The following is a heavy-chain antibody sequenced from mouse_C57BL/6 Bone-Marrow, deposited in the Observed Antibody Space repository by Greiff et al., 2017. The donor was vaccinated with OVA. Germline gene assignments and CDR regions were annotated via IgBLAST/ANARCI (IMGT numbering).Heavy chain of an antibody. CDR1: GFTFSSYG. D-gene: IGHD2-5*01. V-gene: IGHV5-6*01. CDR3: ARRGLIVTFDY. Sequence: EVQLVESGGDLVKPGGSLKLSCAASGFTFSSYGMSWVRQTPDKRLEWVATISSGGSYTYYPDSVKGRFTISIDNAKNTLYLQMSSLKSEDTAMYYCARRGLIVTFDYWGQGTTLTVSS. CDR2: ISSGGSYT. J-gene: IGHJ2*01.